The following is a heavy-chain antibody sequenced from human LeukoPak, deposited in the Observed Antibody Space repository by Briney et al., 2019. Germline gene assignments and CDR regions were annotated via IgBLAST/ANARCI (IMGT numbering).Heavy chain of an antibody. J-gene: IGHJ6*04. V-gene: IGHV3-9*02. CDR1: GGSISTSNYY. CDR3: AKDGDTAMVTPYMDV. Sequence: LCLTCTVSGGSISTSNYYWGWIRQPPGKGLEWVSGISWNSGSIGYADSVKGRFTISRDNAKNSLYLQMNSLRADDTALYYCAKDGDTAMVTPYMDVWGKGTTVTISS. D-gene: IGHD5-18*01. CDR2: ISWNSGSI.